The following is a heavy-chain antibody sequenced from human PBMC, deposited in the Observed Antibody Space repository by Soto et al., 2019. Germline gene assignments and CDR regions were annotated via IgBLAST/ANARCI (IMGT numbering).Heavy chain of an antibody. V-gene: IGHV3-7*01. Sequence: GGSLRLSCAASGFTLSSYWMSWVRQAPGKGLEWVANIKQDGSEKYYVDSVKGRFTISRDNAKNSLYLQMNSLRAEDTAVYYCARGGIAARPGGDYYYGMDVWGQGTTVTVSS. CDR1: GFTLSSYW. CDR2: IKQDGSEK. J-gene: IGHJ6*02. CDR3: ARGGIAARPGGDYYYGMDV. D-gene: IGHD6-6*01.